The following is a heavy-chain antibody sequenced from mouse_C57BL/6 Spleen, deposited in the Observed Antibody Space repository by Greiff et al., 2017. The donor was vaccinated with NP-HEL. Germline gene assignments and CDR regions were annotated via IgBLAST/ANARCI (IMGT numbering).Heavy chain of an antibody. J-gene: IGHJ2*01. V-gene: IGHV5-17*01. CDR1: GFTFSDYG. CDR2: ISSGSSTI. CDR3: ARGTNYYGSSSHDY. D-gene: IGHD1-1*01. Sequence: EVMLVESGGGLVKPGGSLKLSCAASGFTFSDYGMHWVRQAPEKGLEWVAYISSGSSTIYYADTVKGRFTISRDNAKNTLFLQMTSLRSEDTAMYYCARGTNYYGSSSHDYWGQGTTLTVSS.